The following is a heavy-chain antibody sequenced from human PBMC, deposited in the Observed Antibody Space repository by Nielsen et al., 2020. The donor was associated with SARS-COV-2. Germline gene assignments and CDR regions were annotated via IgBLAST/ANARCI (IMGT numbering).Heavy chain of an antibody. CDR1: GFTFSSYG. J-gene: IGHJ5*02. D-gene: IGHD3-3*01. Sequence: GGSLRLSCAASGFTFSSYGMHWARQAPGKGLEWVAFIRYDGNNKYYADSVKGRFTISRDNAKNSLYLQMNSLRAEDTAVYYCARVSFGVVIIFRSSWFDPWGQGTLVTVSS. V-gene: IGHV3-30*02. CDR3: ARVSFGVVIIFRSSWFDP. CDR2: IRYDGNNK.